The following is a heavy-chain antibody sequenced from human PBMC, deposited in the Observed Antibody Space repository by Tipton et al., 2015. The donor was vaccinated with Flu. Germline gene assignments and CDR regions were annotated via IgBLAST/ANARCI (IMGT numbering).Heavy chain of an antibody. CDR2: IYYHGETQ. CDR3: AKVIPELVAGLDS. CDR1: GFALRSYA. V-gene: IGHV3-33*03. Sequence: RSLRLSCAASGFALRSYAMHWVRQAPGKGLEWVAAIYYHGETQVYTDSVKGRFTISRDNSKNILYLQMNSLRADDTAVYSCAKVIPELVAGLDSWGQGTLVTVSS. D-gene: IGHD6-19*01. J-gene: IGHJ4*02.